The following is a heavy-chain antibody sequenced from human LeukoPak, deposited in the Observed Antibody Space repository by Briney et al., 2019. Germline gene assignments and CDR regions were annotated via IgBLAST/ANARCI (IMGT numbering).Heavy chain of an antibody. CDR1: SGSISTYY. Sequence: PSETLSLTCTGSSGSISTYYWSWIRQPSGKGLEWIGYIYYRGSANYSPSLKSRVTISVDTSKNQFSLKLNSVTAADTAVYYCARGGEWFGEFYFDYWGRGTLVTVSS. D-gene: IGHD3-10*01. CDR2: IYYRGSA. V-gene: IGHV4-59*01. J-gene: IGHJ4*02. CDR3: ARGGEWFGEFYFDY.